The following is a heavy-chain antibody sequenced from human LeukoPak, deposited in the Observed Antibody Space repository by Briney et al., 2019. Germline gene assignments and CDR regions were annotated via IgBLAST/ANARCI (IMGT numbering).Heavy chain of an antibody. D-gene: IGHD1-14*01. J-gene: IGHJ6*02. Sequence: SETLSLTRTVSGGSISSYYWSWIRQPPGKGLEWIGYIYYSGSTNYNPSLKSRVTISVDTSKNQFSLKLSSVTAADTAVYYCARHSRIRGKDVWGQGTTATVSS. CDR3: ARHSRIRGKDV. V-gene: IGHV4-59*08. CDR1: GGSISSYY. CDR2: IYYSGST.